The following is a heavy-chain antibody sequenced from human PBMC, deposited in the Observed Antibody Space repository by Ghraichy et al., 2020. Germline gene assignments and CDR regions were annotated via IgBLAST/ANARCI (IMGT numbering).Heavy chain of an antibody. D-gene: IGHD6-13*01. CDR2: IYYSGST. V-gene: IGHV4-59*08. CDR1: GGSISSYY. CDR3: ARGPNIAAAGDFDY. J-gene: IGHJ4*02. Sequence: ESLNISCTVSGGSISSYYWSWIRQPPGKGLEWIGYIYYSGSTNYNPSLKSRVTISVDTTKNQFSLKLSSVTAADTAVYYCARGPNIAAAGDFDYWGQGTLVTVSS.